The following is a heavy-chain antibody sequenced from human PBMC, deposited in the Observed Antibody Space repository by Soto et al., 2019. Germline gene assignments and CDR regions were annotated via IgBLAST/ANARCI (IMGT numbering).Heavy chain of an antibody. Sequence: QLVQSGAEVKKPGSSVKVSCKASGGDFLSYTISWVRQAPGQGPEWMGTIIPILDVAKNAQKFQGRVAITADKATSTVDMELRSLRSDDTAVYFGAQMWFGELWHGMDVWGQGTTITVSS. CDR1: GGDFLSYT. D-gene: IGHD3-10*01. V-gene: IGHV1-69*02. CDR2: IIPILDVA. CDR3: AQMWFGELWHGMDV. J-gene: IGHJ6*02.